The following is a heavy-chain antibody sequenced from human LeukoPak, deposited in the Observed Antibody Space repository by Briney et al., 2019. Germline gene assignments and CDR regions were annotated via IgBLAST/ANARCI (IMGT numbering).Heavy chain of an antibody. D-gene: IGHD2-2*01. CDR1: GLTFSTYW. Sequence: PGGSLRLSCAGSGLTFSTYWMNWVRQAPGKGLEWVANIKQDGSEKYYVDSVKGRFTISRDNAKNSLYLQMNSLRAEDTAVYYCARDTPVVVPSYFDYWGQGTLVTVSS. CDR2: IKQDGSEK. J-gene: IGHJ4*02. V-gene: IGHV3-7*01. CDR3: ARDTPVVVPSYFDY.